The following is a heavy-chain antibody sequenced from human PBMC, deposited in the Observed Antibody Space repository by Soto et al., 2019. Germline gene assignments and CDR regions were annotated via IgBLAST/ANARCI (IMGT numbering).Heavy chain of an antibody. D-gene: IGHD3-22*01. CDR2: IYYSGST. J-gene: IGHJ4*02. Sequence: QVQLQESGPGLVKPSQTLSLTCTVSGGSISSGGYYWSWIRQHPGKGLAWIGYIYYSGSTYYNPSLKSRVTVPVDTSKNQVSLKLSSVTAADTAVYYCARVSSGYYLADYWGQGTLVTVSS. CDR3: ARVSSGYYLADY. CDR1: GGSISSGGYY. V-gene: IGHV4-31*03.